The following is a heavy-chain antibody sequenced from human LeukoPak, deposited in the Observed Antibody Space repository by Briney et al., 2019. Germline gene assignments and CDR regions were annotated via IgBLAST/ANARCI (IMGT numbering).Heavy chain of an antibody. CDR3: ARHNPLWGY. J-gene: IGHJ4*02. CDR1: GFTFSNYW. D-gene: IGHD1-14*01. Sequence: GGSLRLSCAASGFTFSNYWMSWVRQAPGKGLEWVANIKQDGTEKYYVDSVKGRFTISRDNAKNSLYLQMNSLRADGTALYYCARHNPLWGYWGQGTLVTVSS. CDR2: IKQDGTEK. V-gene: IGHV3-7*04.